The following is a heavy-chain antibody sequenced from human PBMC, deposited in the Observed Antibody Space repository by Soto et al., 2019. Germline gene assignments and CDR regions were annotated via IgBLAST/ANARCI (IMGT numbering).Heavy chain of an antibody. J-gene: IGHJ4*02. CDR2: IPGSGTST. CDR3: AKIGSSSSVSLPLVLLDY. V-gene: IGHV3-23*01. Sequence: GGSLRLSCAASGFTFSSYAMSWVRQSPWKGLEWVSAIPGSGTSTYYAGSVKGRFTISRDNSKNTLYLQMNSLRVEDTAVYYCAKIGSSSSVSLPLVLLDYWGQGALVTVSS. D-gene: IGHD6-6*01. CDR1: GFTFSSYA.